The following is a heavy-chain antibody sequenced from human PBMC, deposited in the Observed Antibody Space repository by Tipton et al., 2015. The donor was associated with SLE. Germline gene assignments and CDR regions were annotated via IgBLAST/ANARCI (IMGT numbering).Heavy chain of an antibody. D-gene: IGHD2-8*02. CDR3: ARGGGRYCAGGRCDEPYDT. CDR2: IYQTGNT. V-gene: IGHV4-30-2*01. Sequence: TLSLTCTVSGASISSSSYYWVWFRQPPGKGLEWIGYIYQTGNTYYNPSLKSRVTISVDRSKDQFSLELTSLTAADTAVYYCARGGGRYCAGGRCDEPYDTWGQGTMVTVSS. CDR1: GASISSSSYY. J-gene: IGHJ3*02.